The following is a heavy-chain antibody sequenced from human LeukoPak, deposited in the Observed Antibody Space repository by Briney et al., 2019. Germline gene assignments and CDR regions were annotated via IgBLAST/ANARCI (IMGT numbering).Heavy chain of an antibody. CDR1: GFTFDDYA. V-gene: IGHV3-43D*03. J-gene: IGHJ4*02. CDR3: EKEDFDY. CDR2: ITWGGGGT. Sequence: GGSLRLSCAASGFTFDDYAMHWVRPVPGKGLEWVSLITWGGGGTYYADSVKGRFTISRDNRKSSLHLEMNSLRLEDTAFYYCEKEDFDYWGQGTLVTVSS.